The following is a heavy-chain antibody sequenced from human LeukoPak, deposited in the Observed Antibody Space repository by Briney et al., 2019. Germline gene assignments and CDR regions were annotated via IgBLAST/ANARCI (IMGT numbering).Heavy chain of an antibody. V-gene: IGHV1-46*01. J-gene: IGHJ3*02. CDR2: INPSGGST. CDR1: GYTFTSFY. CDR3: ARDPWAPKSDAFDI. Sequence: ASVKVSCKAAGYTFTSFYLHWVRQAPGQGLEWMGLINPSGGSTSYAQQFQGRVTMTRDTSTSTVYMELSSLTSEDTAVYYCARDPWAPKSDAFDIWGQGTMVTVSS.